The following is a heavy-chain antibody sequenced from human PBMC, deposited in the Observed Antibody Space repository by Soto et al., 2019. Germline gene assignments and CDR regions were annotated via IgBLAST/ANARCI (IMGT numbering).Heavy chain of an antibody. Sequence: QVQLVQSGAEEKKPGASVKVSCKASGYTFTSYAMHWVRQAPGQRLEWMGWINAGNGNTKYSQKFQGRVTITRDTSASTAYMELSSLRSEYTAVFYCASSATTADYYYGMDVWGQGTTVTVSS. J-gene: IGHJ6*02. D-gene: IGHD1-26*01. V-gene: IGHV1-3*05. CDR2: INAGNGNT. CDR3: ASSATTADYYYGMDV. CDR1: GYTFTSYA.